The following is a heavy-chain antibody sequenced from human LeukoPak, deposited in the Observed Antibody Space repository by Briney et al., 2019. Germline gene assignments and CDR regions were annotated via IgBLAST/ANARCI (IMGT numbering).Heavy chain of an antibody. CDR1: AFSLDDYA. D-gene: IGHD3-22*01. CDR2: ITADGDST. J-gene: IGHJ4*02. Sequence: QTGGSLRLSCAAAAFSLDDYAMYWVRQAPGKGLQCASVITADGDSTYYADSVTGRFTISRDNSKDSLYLQMNSLRSEDTAFYYCAKDQAPYYYATTGYPDYWGQGTLVTVSS. CDR3: AKDQAPYYYATTGYPDY. V-gene: IGHV3-43*02.